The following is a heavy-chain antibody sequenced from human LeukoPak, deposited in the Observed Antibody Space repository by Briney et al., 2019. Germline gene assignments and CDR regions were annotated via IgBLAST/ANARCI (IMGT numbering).Heavy chain of an antibody. CDR3: ARLLSTVTTHIDY. Sequence: GGSLRLSCTVSGFTVSSNSMSWVRQAPGKGLEWVANIKQDGSEKYYVDSVKGRFTISRDNAKNSLYLQMNSLRAEDTAVYYCARLLSTVTTHIDYWGQGTLVTVSS. CDR1: GFTVSSNS. D-gene: IGHD4-11*01. J-gene: IGHJ4*02. V-gene: IGHV3-7*01. CDR2: IKQDGSEK.